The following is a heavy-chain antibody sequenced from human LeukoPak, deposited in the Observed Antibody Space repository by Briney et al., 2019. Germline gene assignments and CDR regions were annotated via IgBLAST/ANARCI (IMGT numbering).Heavy chain of an antibody. J-gene: IGHJ4*02. D-gene: IGHD1-1*01. CDR1: GFTLSTAS. CDR3: ADNLSR. CDR2: IDKGGNTI. Sequence: GGSLRLSCVASGFTLSTASMNWVRQAPGKGLEWISHIDKGGNTIYYAASVKGRFTISRDSARNSLYLQMNSLRAEDTAVYYCADNLSRWGQGTLVPVSS. V-gene: IGHV3-48*04.